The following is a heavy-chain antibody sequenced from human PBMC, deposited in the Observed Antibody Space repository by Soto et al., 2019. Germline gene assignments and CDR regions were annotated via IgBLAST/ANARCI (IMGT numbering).Heavy chain of an antibody. V-gene: IGHV1-69*06. D-gene: IGHD5-18*01. J-gene: IGHJ6*02. CDR2: IIPIFGTA. CDR1: GGTFSSYA. Sequence: SVKVSCKASGGTFSSYAISWVRQAPGQGLEWMGGIIPIFGTANYAQKFQGRVTITADKSTSTAYMELSSLRSEDTAVYYCARVRRYSYGYEAYYYYGMDVWVQGTTVTVSS. CDR3: ARVRRYSYGYEAYYYYGMDV.